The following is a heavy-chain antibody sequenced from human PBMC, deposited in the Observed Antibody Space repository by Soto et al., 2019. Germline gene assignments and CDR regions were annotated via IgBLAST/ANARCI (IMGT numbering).Heavy chain of an antibody. J-gene: IGHJ4*02. CDR1: GFTFSSYN. D-gene: IGHD6-19*01. V-gene: IGHV3-21*01. CDR3: ARGISVTFDY. Sequence: EEQLVESGGGLVKSGGSLRLSCAASGFTFSSYNMHWVRQAPGKGLEWVSSISSSSSFKSYADSVRGRFTISRDNAKNSLYLQMNSLRAEDTAVYYCARGISVTFDYWGQGTLVTVSS. CDR2: ISSSSSFK.